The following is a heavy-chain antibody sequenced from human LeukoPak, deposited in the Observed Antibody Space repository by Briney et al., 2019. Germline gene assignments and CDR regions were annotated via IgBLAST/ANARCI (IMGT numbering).Heavy chain of an antibody. CDR3: ARGRLTFYYDSSGYGDAFEI. CDR1: GDSISSYY. Sequence: PSETLSLTCTVSGDSISSYYWSWIRQPPGKGLEWIGYIYFTGSTDYNPSLKSRVTISLDTSKNQFSLDLRSVTAADTAVYYCARGRLTFYYDSSGYGDAFEIWGQGTMVTVSS. D-gene: IGHD3-22*01. CDR2: IYFTGST. V-gene: IGHV4-59*01. J-gene: IGHJ3*02.